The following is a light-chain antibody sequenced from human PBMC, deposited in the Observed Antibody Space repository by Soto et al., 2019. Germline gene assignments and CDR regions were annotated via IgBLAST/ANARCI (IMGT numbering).Light chain of an antibody. CDR3: QQRSKWPLT. Sequence: EIVLTQSRATLSLSPGERATLSCRASQSVSSYLAWLQQKPGQAPRLLIYDASNRATGIPARFSGSGSGTDFTLTISSLEPEDFAVYYCQQRSKWPLTFGGGTKVEIK. CDR1: QSVSSY. V-gene: IGKV3-11*01. CDR2: DAS. J-gene: IGKJ4*01.